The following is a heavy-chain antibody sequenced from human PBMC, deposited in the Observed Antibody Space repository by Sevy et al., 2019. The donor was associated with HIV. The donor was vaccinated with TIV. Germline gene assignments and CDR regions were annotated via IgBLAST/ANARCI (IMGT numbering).Heavy chain of an antibody. J-gene: IGHJ4*01. V-gene: IGHV5-51*01. CDR1: GYSFTSHW. CDR3: ATSRSGYFDGSGYYIY. D-gene: IGHD3-22*01. CDR2: IYPDDSDT. Sequence: GESLKISCQGSGYSFTSHWIAWVRQMPGKGLEWMGSIYPDDSDTRYSPSFQGQVPFSADKSIFPAYLQWSSLKASDTAIYYCATSRSGYFDGSGYYIYWGQGTQVTVSS.